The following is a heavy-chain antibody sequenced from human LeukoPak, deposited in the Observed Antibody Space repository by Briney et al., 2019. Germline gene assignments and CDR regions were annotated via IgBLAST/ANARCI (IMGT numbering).Heavy chain of an antibody. CDR3: AKDPHVVHCGADCQRY. CDR1: GFTFNTYA. Sequence: PGGSLSLSCSTSGFTFNTYAMTWVRQAPGKGLEWVSVISGSGDATYYADSVKGRFTISRDNSRNTLYLQMNSLRAEDTAVYYCAKDPHVVHCGADCQRYWGQGTLVTVSS. J-gene: IGHJ4*02. D-gene: IGHD2-21*02. V-gene: IGHV3-23*01. CDR2: ISGSGDAT.